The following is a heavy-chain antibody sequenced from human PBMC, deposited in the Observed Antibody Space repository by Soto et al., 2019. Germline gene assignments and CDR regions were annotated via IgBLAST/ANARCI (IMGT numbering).Heavy chain of an antibody. J-gene: IGHJ4*02. Sequence: QITLKESGPPLVRPAQTLTLTCAVSGFSLTTTRMVAAWFRQPPGKALEWLALIYWADEKRYTTSLKNRLSVSKDTSTNRVVLTITNISPDDTGTYFCANASDFDLLSFDRWGPGTLVTVSS. D-gene: IGHD3-3*01. V-gene: IGHV2-5*02. CDR3: ANASDFDLLSFDR. CDR1: GFSLTTTRMV. CDR2: IYWADEK.